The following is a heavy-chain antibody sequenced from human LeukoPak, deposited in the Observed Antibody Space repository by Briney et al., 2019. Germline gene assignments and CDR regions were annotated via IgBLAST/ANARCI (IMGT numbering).Heavy chain of an antibody. CDR1: GYTFTGYY. J-gene: IGHJ4*02. Sequence: ASVKVSCKASGYTFTGYYMHWVRQAPGQGLEWMGWTNPNSGGTNYAQKFQGRVTMTRDTSISTAYMELSRLRSDDTAVYYCAREVVATIDLDYWGQGTLVTVSS. CDR3: AREVVATIDLDY. CDR2: TNPNSGGT. D-gene: IGHD5-12*01. V-gene: IGHV1-2*02.